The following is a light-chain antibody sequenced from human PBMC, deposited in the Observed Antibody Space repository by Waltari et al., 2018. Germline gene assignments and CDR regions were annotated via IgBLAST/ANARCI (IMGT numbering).Light chain of an antibody. Sequence: QSALTQPASVSGSPGQSITISCTGTSSDIGAYNYVSWYQQHPGKAPNILIYDVTYRPAGVSSLFTASKSGNTASLTISGLQAEDEADYYCNSHTTVSSLVFGTGTKVTVL. V-gene: IGLV2-14*03. CDR2: DVT. CDR1: SSDIGAYNY. CDR3: NSHTTVSSLV. J-gene: IGLJ1*01.